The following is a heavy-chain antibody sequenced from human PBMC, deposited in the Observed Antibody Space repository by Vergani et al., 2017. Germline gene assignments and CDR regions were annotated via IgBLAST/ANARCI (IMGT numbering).Heavy chain of an antibody. Sequence: QVQLQQWGAGLLKPSETLSLTCAVYGGSFSGYYWSWIRQPPGKGLEWIGEINHSGSTYYNPSLKSRVTISVDTSKNQFSLKLSAVTAADTAVYYCARHLRITIFGVGGGEFDPWGQGTLVTVSS. J-gene: IGHJ5*02. D-gene: IGHD3-3*01. CDR3: ARHLRITIFGVGGGEFDP. CDR1: GGSFSGYY. CDR2: INHSGST. V-gene: IGHV4-34*01.